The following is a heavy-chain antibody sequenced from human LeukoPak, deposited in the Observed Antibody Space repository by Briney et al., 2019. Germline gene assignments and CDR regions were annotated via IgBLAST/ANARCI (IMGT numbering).Heavy chain of an antibody. Sequence: ASVKVSCKTSGYTFTGYYLHWVRQAPGQGLEWMGWINPNSGGTNYAQKFQGRVTMTRDTSISTAYMDLSRLRSDDTAVYYCARGSIVGATFDYFDYWGQGTLVTVSS. V-gene: IGHV1-2*02. CDR3: ARGSIVGATFDYFDY. CDR2: INPNSGGT. CDR1: GYTFTGYY. D-gene: IGHD1-26*01. J-gene: IGHJ4*02.